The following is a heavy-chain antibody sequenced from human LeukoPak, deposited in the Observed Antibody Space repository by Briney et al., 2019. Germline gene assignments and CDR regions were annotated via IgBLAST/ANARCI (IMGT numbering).Heavy chain of an antibody. CDR1: GGSFSGYY. V-gene: IGHV4-34*01. D-gene: IGHD2-2*01. CDR3: ARAGKGYCSSASCFLSLDY. CDR2: INHSGST. J-gene: IGHJ4*02. Sequence: SETLSLTCAVYGGSFSGYYWSWIRQPPGKGLEWIGEINHSGSTNYNPSLKSRVTISVDTSKNQFSLKLSSVTAADTAVYYCARAGKGYCSSASCFLSLDYWGQGTLVTVSS.